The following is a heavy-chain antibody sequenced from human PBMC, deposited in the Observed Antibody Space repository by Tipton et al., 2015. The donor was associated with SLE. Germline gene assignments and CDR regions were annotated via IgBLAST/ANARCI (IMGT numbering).Heavy chain of an antibody. D-gene: IGHD3-3*01. CDR3: ARDSGGDYDYYFES. V-gene: IGHV1-2*02. CDR2: IDPIRGDT. J-gene: IGHJ4*02. CDR1: GHIFSDYV. Sequence: QSGAEVKKPGASVTVSCKASGHIFSDYVIHWVRQDSGQRLEWMGWIDPIRGDTSYAQKFQGRVNLTLDTSTSTAYMDLTSLKADDTAVYYCARDSGGDYDYYFESWGQGTLVTVSS.